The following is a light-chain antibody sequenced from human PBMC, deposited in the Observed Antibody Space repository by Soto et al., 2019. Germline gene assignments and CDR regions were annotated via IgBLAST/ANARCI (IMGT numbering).Light chain of an antibody. CDR1: SRDVGGYNY. J-gene: IGLJ2*01. V-gene: IGLV2-8*01. Sequence: QSALTQPPSASGSPGQSVTISCTGTSRDVGGYNYVSWYQQHPGKAPQLMIYEVSKRPSGVPDRFSGSKSGNTASLTVSGLQADDEADSYCSSYAGSNNFGVFGGGTKVTVL. CDR3: SSYAGSNNFGV. CDR2: EVS.